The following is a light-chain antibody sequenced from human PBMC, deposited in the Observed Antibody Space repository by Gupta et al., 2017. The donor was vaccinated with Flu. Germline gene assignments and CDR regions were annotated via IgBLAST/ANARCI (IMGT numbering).Light chain of an antibody. V-gene: IGLV3-21*02. CDR2: DDS. Sequence: QTARITCGGDNIRSKTVHWYQQKPGQAPVVVVSDDSARPSGIPERFSGSNSGDTATLTISRVEDGDEADYYCQVWDSGSDFWVFGGGTKLTVL. CDR3: QVWDSGSDFWV. CDR1: NIRSKT. J-gene: IGLJ3*02.